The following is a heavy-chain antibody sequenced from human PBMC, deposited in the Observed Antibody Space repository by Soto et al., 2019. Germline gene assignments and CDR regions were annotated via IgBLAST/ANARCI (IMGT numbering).Heavy chain of an antibody. D-gene: IGHD3-22*01. CDR3: ARDQGYYDSSGYFDF. J-gene: IGHJ4*02. CDR1: GFTFGDYY. Sequence: PGRSLRLSCAAYGFTFGDYYMSWIRQAPGKGLEWVSYIGSSGRIIYYADSVKGRFTISRDNDKNLLYLQMNTLTAEDTAVYYCARDQGYYDSSGYFDFWGQGTLVTVSS. V-gene: IGHV3-11*01. CDR2: IGSSGRII.